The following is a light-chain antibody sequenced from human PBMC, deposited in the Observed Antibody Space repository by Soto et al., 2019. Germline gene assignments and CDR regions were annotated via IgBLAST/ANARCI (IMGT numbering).Light chain of an antibody. CDR2: GAS. CDR1: QGIXSR. CDR3: QQANSVPPS. J-gene: IGKJ5*01. V-gene: IGKV1-12*01. Sequence: DLQLTQCPACVSASVGDRVTITCRASQGIXSRLGWYQQKPGKAPKVLXYGASSLQRGVPSRLSGSGSGTDFTLPISSLQPEYFATYYCQQANSVPPSFGQGTRLEI.